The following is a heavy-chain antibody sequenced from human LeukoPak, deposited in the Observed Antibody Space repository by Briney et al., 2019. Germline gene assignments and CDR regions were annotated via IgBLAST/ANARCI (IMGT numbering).Heavy chain of an antibody. CDR3: ARDGGYSYGYNYYYYMDV. V-gene: IGHV3-30*04. D-gene: IGHD5-18*01. J-gene: IGHJ6*03. Sequence: GGSLRLSCAASGFIFSGYAMHWVRQAPGQGLEWVALISYDGSNKYYADSVRGRFTISRDNSKTTLYLQMNNLRAEDTAVYYCARDGGYSYGYNYYYYMDVWGKGTTVTVSS. CDR1: GFIFSGYA. CDR2: ISYDGSNK.